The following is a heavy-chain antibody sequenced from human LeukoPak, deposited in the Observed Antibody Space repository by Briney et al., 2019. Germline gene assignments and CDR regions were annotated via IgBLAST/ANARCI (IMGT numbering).Heavy chain of an antibody. CDR3: ARVRYFDLYYFDY. V-gene: IGHV3-30*04. Sequence: PGGSLRLSCAASGFTFSSYAMHWVRQAPGKGLEWVAVISYDGSNKYYADSVKGRFTISRDNSKNALYLQMNSLRAEDTAVYYCARVRYFDLYYFDYWGQGTLVTVSS. J-gene: IGHJ4*02. D-gene: IGHD3-9*01. CDR2: ISYDGSNK. CDR1: GFTFSSYA.